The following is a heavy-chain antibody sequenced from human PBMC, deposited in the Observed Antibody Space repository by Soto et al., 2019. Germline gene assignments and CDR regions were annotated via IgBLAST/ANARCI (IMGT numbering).Heavy chain of an antibody. CDR1: GYSFTNYW. CDR3: ARRLSYSSGWDC. Sequence: GESLKISCMGSGYSFTNYWIGWVRQMPGKGLEWMGIIYPHDSSTRYSPSFQGQATISVDKSITTAYLQWSSLRASDTAMYYCARRLSYSSGWDCWGQGTLVTVSS. D-gene: IGHD6-25*01. V-gene: IGHV5-51*01. J-gene: IGHJ4*02. CDR2: IYPHDSST.